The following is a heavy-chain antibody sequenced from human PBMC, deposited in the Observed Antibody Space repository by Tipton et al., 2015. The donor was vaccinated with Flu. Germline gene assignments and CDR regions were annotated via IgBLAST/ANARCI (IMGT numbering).Heavy chain of an antibody. CDR1: GGSISSYY. CDR3: ARLGYSSSGSLSRGASYDAFDI. Sequence: TLSLTCTVSGGSISSYYWSWIRQPPGKGLEWIGYIYYSGSTNYNPSLKSRVTISVDTSKNQFSLKLSSVTAADTAVYYCARLGYSSSGSLSRGASYDAFDIWGQGTMVTVSS. J-gene: IGHJ3*02. CDR2: IYYSGST. V-gene: IGHV4-59*08. D-gene: IGHD6-13*01.